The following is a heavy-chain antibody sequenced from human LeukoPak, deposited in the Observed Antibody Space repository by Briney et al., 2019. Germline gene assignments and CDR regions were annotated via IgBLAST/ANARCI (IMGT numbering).Heavy chain of an antibody. V-gene: IGHV1-24*01. D-gene: IGHD2-2*02. Sequence: ASVKVSCKVSGYTLTELSMHWVRQAPGKGLEWMGGFDPEDGETIYAQKFQGRVTMTEDTSTDTAYMELSSLRSEDSAVYYCTTHGPIPFDYWGQGTLVTVSS. CDR3: TTHGPIPFDY. CDR2: FDPEDGET. CDR1: GYTLTELS. J-gene: IGHJ4*02.